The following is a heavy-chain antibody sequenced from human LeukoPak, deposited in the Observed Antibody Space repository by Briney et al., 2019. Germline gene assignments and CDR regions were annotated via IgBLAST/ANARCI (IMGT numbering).Heavy chain of an antibody. V-gene: IGHV3-30*02. CDR1: GFIFSNDA. Sequence: GGSLRLSCAASGFIFSNDAMHWVRQAPGKGLEWVAFIWFDGSNKHYADSVKGRFTISRDNSKNTLYLQMNSLRAEDTAVYYCAKHTPEPPDYWGQGTLVTVSS. D-gene: IGHD1-14*01. J-gene: IGHJ4*02. CDR2: IWFDGSNK. CDR3: AKHTPEPPDY.